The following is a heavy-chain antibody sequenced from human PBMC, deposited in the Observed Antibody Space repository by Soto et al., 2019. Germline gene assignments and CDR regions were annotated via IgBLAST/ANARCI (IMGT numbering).Heavy chain of an antibody. Sequence: GGSLRLSCAASGFTFSDYYMSWIRQAPGKGLEWVSYISSSGSTIYYADSVKGRFTISRDNAKNSLYLQMNSLRAEDTAVYYSAKPPNGGYANCFDPWGQGTLVTVSS. CDR1: GFTFSDYY. D-gene: IGHD5-12*01. J-gene: IGHJ5*02. V-gene: IGHV3-11*01. CDR2: ISSSGSTI. CDR3: AKPPNGGYANCFDP.